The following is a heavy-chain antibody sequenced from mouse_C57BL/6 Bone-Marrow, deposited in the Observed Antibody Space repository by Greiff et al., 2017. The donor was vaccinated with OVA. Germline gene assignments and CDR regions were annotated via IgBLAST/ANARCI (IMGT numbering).Heavy chain of an antibody. Sequence: QVQLQQSGPGLVQPSQSLSITCTVSGFSLTSYGVHWVRQSPGKGLEWLGVIWSGGSTDYNAAFISRLSISKDNSKSQVFFKMNSLQADDTAIYYCARNNYDYDGTREWYFDVWGTGTTVTVSS. J-gene: IGHJ1*03. CDR2: IWSGGST. V-gene: IGHV2-2*01. D-gene: IGHD2-4*01. CDR3: ARNNYDYDGTREWYFDV. CDR1: GFSLTSYG.